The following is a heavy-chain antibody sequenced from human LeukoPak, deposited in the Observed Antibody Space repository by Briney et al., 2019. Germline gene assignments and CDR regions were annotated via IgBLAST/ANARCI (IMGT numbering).Heavy chain of an antibody. Sequence: PSETLSLTCTVSGYSISSGYYWGWIRQPPGKGLEWIGSIYHSGSTYYNPSLKSRVTISVDTSKNQFSLKLSSVTAADTAVYYCARDSSGYYYELDYWGQGTLVTVSS. CDR1: GYSISSGYY. V-gene: IGHV4-38-2*02. J-gene: IGHJ4*02. CDR2: IYHSGST. CDR3: ARDSSGYYYELDY. D-gene: IGHD3-22*01.